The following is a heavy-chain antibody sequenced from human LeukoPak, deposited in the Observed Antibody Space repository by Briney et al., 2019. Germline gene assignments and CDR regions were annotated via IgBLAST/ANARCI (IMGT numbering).Heavy chain of an antibody. CDR2: ISGTGDTT. Sequence: PGGSLRLSCAASGFTFSIYAMSWVRQAPGKGLEWVSAISGTGDTTYYADSVKGRFIISRDYSKNTLYLRMNSLRAEDTALYYCAKVIKRSKGGYKNTIDAFDIWGQGTMVTVSS. CDR1: GFTFSIYA. J-gene: IGHJ3*02. V-gene: IGHV3-23*01. D-gene: IGHD5-24*01. CDR3: AKVIKRSKGGYKNTIDAFDI.